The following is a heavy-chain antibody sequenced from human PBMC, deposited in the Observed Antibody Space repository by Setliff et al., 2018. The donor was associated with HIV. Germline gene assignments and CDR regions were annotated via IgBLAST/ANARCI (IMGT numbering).Heavy chain of an antibody. CDR2: ISPSDSDT. J-gene: IGHJ4*02. CDR3: ARADCGGDCYLPYYFDH. CDR1: GYSFTKYW. Sequence: ESLKISCKGSGYSFTKYWIAWVRQTPGKGLEWMGIISPSDSDTRHSPSFQGQVTMSADKSVSTAYLQWSSLRPADTAVYYCARADCGGDCYLPYYFDHWGQGTLVTVSS. D-gene: IGHD2-21*02. V-gene: IGHV5-51*01.